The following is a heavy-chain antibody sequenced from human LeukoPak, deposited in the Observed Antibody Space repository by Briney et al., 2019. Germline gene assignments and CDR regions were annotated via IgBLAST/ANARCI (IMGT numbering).Heavy chain of an antibody. J-gene: IGHJ4*02. V-gene: IGHV3-23*01. D-gene: IGHD5-12*01. CDR1: GFTFSSYG. CDR2: ISGSGGST. Sequence: PGGSLRLSCAASGFTFSSYGMSWVRQAPGKGLEWVSAISGSGGSTYYADSVKGRFTISRDNSKNTLYLQMNSLRADDTAVYYCAKGLGLVSWYRGIDYWGQGTLVTVSS. CDR3: AKGLGLVSWYRGIDY.